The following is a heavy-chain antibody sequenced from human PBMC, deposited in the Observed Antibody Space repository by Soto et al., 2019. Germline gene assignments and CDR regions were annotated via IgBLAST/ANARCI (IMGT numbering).Heavy chain of an antibody. CDR1: GFTFSSYG. CDR2: IWYDGSNK. CDR3: ARVPNWEAYYFDY. D-gene: IGHD7-27*01. V-gene: IGHV3-33*01. Sequence: QVQLVESGGGVVQPGRSLRLSCAASGFTFSSYGMHWVRQAPGKGLEWVAVIWYDGSNKYYADSVKGRFTISRDNSKNTLYLQMNSLRAEDTAVYYCARVPNWEAYYFDYWGQGTLVTVSS. J-gene: IGHJ4*02.